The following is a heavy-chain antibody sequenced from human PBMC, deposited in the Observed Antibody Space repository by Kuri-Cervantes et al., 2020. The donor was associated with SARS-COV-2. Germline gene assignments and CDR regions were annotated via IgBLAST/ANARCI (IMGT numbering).Heavy chain of an antibody. CDR3: AREMATNLYYFDY. D-gene: IGHD5-24*01. Sequence: ASVKVSCKASGYTFTGYYMHWVRQAPGQGLEWMGWINPNSGGTNYAQKFQGWVTMTRDTSISTVYMELSRLRSDDTAVYYCAREMATNLYYFDYWGQGTLVTVSS. J-gene: IGHJ4*02. CDR2: INPNSGGT. CDR1: GYTFTGYY. V-gene: IGHV1-2*04.